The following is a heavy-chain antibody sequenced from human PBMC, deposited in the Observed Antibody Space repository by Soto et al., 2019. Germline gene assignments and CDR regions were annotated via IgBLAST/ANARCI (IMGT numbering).Heavy chain of an antibody. V-gene: IGHV4-30-4*01. J-gene: IGHJ4*02. D-gene: IGHD5-12*01. Sequence: QVQLQESGPGLVKPSQTLSLTCTVSGGSISSGDYYWSWIRQPPGKGLEWIGYIYYSGSTYYNPSLKSRVTISVDPSRTQFSRKLSSVTAADTAVYYCARWLGYGPHFDYWGQGTLVTVSS. CDR3: ARWLGYGPHFDY. CDR1: GGSISSGDYY. CDR2: IYYSGST.